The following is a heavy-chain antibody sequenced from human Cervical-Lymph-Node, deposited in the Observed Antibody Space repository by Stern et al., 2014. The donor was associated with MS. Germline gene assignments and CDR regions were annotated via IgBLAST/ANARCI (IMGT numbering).Heavy chain of an antibody. Sequence: QDQLVQSGAEVKKPGSSVKVSCKSSGGISWVRQAPGHGLEWMRGVIPFVGTSNYAQTFQGRVTITADTSTNTTYLHLSRLTSADTAVYYCARGSGDNWFGPWGQGTLVTVSS. CDR1: GG. V-gene: IGHV1-69*14. CDR2: VIPFVGTS. D-gene: IGHD3-10*01. J-gene: IGHJ5*02. CDR3: ARGSGDNWFGP.